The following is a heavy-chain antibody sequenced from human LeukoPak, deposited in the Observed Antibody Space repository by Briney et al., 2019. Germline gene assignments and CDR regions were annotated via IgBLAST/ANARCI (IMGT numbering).Heavy chain of an antibody. CDR2: MTSSSNYI. Sequence: GGSLRLSCAASGFTFSSYNMNWVRQAPGKGLEWVSSMTSSSNYIYYADSVKGRFTISRDNAKNSLYLQMNSLRANDTAVYYCARTGGDYWGQGTLVTVSS. D-gene: IGHD3-10*01. J-gene: IGHJ4*02. V-gene: IGHV3-21*01. CDR3: ARTGGDY. CDR1: GFTFSSYN.